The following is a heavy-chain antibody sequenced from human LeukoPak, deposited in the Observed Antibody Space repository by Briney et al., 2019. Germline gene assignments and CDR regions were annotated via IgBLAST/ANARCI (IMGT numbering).Heavy chain of an antibody. J-gene: IGHJ4*02. CDR3: AAFITTKLDY. CDR1: GYTFTSYY. D-gene: IGHD3-22*01. CDR2: INPSGGST. Sequence: ASVKVSCKASGYTFTSYYMHWVRQAPGQGLEWMGIINPSGGSTSYTQKFQGRVTMTRDMSTSTVYMELSSLRTEDTAVYFCAAFITTKLDYWGQGILVTVSS. V-gene: IGHV1-46*01.